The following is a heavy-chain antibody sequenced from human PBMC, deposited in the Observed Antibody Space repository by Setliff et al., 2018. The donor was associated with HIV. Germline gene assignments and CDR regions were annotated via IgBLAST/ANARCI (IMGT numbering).Heavy chain of an antibody. D-gene: IGHD3-22*01. V-gene: IGHV1-3*01. CDR3: ARDSTDGSGFPGPPSF. CDR1: GYGLIAYA. CDR2: INPGNGNT. Sequence: GASVKVSCKASGYGLIAYAMNWVRQAPGQRPEWMGWINPGNGNTKYSQKFQGRVTITRVTSASTVYMELSSVTAADTAVYYCARDSTDGSGFPGPPSFWGQGTLVTVSS. J-gene: IGHJ4*02.